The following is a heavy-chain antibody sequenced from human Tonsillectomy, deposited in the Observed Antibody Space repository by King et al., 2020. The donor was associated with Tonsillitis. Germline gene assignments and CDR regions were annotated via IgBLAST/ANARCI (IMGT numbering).Heavy chain of an antibody. CDR2: ISYDGSNK. Sequence: VQLVESGGGVVQPGRSLRLSCAASGFTFSSYGMHWVRQAPGKGLEGVALISYDGSNKYYADSVKGRFTVSRDNSKNTLYLQMNSLRAEDTAVYYCARDLVYYDSSGYYYGWFDPWGQGTLVAVSS. V-gene: IGHV3-33*05. J-gene: IGHJ5*02. D-gene: IGHD3-22*01. CDR3: ARDLVYYDSSGYYYGWFDP. CDR1: GFTFSSYG.